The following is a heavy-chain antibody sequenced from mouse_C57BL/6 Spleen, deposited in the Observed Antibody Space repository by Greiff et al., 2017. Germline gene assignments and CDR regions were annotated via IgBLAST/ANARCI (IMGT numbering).Heavy chain of an antibody. CDR2: INPYNGGT. D-gene: IGHD1-1*01. CDR1: GYTFTDYY. V-gene: IGHV1-19*01. J-gene: IGHJ2*01. Sequence: LVEPGASVKISCKASGYTFTDYYMNWVKQSHGKSLEWIGVINPYNGGTSYNQKFKGKATLTVDKSSSTAYMELNSLTSEDSAVYYCARTVITTVVATKDYFDYWGQGTTLTVSS. CDR3: ARTVITTVVATKDYFDY.